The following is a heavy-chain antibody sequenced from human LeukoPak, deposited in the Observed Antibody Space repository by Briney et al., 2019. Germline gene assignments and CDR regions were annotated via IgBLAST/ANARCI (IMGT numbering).Heavy chain of an antibody. Sequence: PGGSLRLSCAASGFTFSSYAMSWVRQAPGKGLEWVSAISGSGGSTYYADSVKGRFTISRDNAKNSLYLQMNSLRAEDTAAYYCARVRQDYYDSSGYWGYFQHWGQGTLVTVSS. CDR1: GFTFSSYA. V-gene: IGHV3-23*01. CDR2: ISGSGGST. CDR3: ARVRQDYYDSSGYWGYFQH. D-gene: IGHD3-22*01. J-gene: IGHJ1*01.